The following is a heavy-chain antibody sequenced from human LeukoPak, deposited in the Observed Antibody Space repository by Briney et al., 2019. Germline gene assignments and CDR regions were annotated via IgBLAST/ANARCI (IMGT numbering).Heavy chain of an antibody. D-gene: IGHD2-2*02. CDR3: AREILGYCSSTSCYRGYYFDY. CDR1: GLTYRRHS. CDR2: LSSNSSNK. J-gene: IGHJ4*02. V-gene: IGHV3-48*01. Sequence: PGVTLRLLCAVSGLTYRRHSMNWVSQAPAKGLECVSYLSSNSSNKYNADSVKGRFTISRDNAKNSLYLQMNSLRAEDTAVYYCAREILGYCSSTSCYRGYYFDYWGQGTLVTVSS.